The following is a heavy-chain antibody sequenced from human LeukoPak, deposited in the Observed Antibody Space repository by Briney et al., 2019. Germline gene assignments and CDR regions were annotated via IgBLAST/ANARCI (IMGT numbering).Heavy chain of an antibody. Sequence: GGSLRLSCAASGITFNNFGMRWVRQAPGKGLEWVSSISNGGDHKFYADSVRGRFTISRDNSKNTLYLQMGSLRAEDTAVYYCAKVISSYSSFDSYWGQGTLVTVSS. J-gene: IGHJ4*02. CDR3: AKVISSYSSFDSY. V-gene: IGHV3-23*01. CDR1: GITFNNFG. D-gene: IGHD5-12*01. CDR2: ISNGGDHK.